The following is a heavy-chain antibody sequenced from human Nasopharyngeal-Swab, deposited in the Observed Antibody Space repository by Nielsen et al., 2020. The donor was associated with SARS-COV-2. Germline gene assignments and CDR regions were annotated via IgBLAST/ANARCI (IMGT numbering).Heavy chain of an antibody. CDR2: ISYDGSNK. V-gene: IGHV3-30*18. D-gene: IGHD2-21*01. Sequence: WIRQPPGKGLEWVAVISYDGSNKYYADSVKGRFTISRDNSKNTLYLQMNSLRAEDTAVYYCAKDQSINWFDSWGQGTLVTVSS. CDR3: AKDQSINWFDS. J-gene: IGHJ5*01.